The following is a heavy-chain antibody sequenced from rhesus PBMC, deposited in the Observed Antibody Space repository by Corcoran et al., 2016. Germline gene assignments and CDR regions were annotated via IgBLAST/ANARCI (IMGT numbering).Heavy chain of an antibody. J-gene: IGHJ4*01. CDR1: GFTFSSYG. CDR2: ISNGGGNT. D-gene: IGHD6-31*01. V-gene: IGHV3S5*01. CDR3: AKAGAAAASFDY. Sequence: EVQLVESGGGLVQPGGSLRLSCAASGFTFSSYGMSWVRQAPGTGLEWVSYISNGGGNTYNEEPVKGRVNISRDNSKNTLSRQMNSLRAEDTAVYYCAKAGAAAASFDYWGQGVLVTVSS.